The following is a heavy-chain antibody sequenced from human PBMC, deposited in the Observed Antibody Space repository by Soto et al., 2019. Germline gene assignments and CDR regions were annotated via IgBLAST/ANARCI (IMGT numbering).Heavy chain of an antibody. CDR2: ISYDGSNK. CDR3: AKVPFRILEWLPIDY. V-gene: IGHV3-30*18. D-gene: IGHD3-3*01. J-gene: IGHJ4*02. Sequence: GGSLRLSCAASGFTFSSYGMHWVRQAPGKGLEWVAVISYDGSNKYYADSVKGRFTISRDNSKNTLYLQMNSLRAEDTAVYYCAKVPFRILEWLPIDYWGQGTLVTVSS. CDR1: GFTFSSYG.